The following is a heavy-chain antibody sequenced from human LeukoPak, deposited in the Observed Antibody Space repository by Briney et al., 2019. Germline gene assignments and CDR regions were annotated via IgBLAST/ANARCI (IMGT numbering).Heavy chain of an antibody. Sequence: SGTLSLTCAVSGGSIKSNNWWSWVRQPPGKGLEWIGEIYHSGSTNYNPSLESRVTVSVDKSKNQFSLDLSSVTAADTAVYYCASSAARAAEYFQHWGQGTLVTVSS. V-gene: IGHV4-4*02. CDR2: IYHSGST. CDR1: GGSIKSNNW. J-gene: IGHJ1*01. D-gene: IGHD6-6*01. CDR3: ASSAARAAEYFQH.